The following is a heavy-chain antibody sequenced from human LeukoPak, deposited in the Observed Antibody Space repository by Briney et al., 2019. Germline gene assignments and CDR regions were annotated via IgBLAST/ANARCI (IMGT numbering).Heavy chain of an antibody. CDR2: IKSKTDGGTT. Sequence: PGGSLRLSCAASGFTFSNAWMSWVRQAPGKGLEWVGRIKSKTDGGTTDYAAPVKGRFTISRDDSKNTLYLQMNSLKTEDTAVYYCARVGYVVAATWDYWGQGTLVTVSS. D-gene: IGHD2-15*01. J-gene: IGHJ4*02. V-gene: IGHV3-15*01. CDR1: GFTFSNAW. CDR3: ARVGYVVAATWDY.